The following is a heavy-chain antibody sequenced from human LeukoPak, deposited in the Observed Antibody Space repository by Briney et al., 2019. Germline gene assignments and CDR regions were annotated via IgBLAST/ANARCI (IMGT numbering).Heavy chain of an antibody. CDR1: GFTFSSYG. Sequence: PGGSLRLSCAASGFTFSSYGMSWVRQAPGKGLEWVSIISGTGGSTYYADSVKGRFTISRDNFGNTLYLEVNSLRAEDTAIYYCARRPFESCSGGTCYRGEFDFWGQGTLVNVSS. J-gene: IGHJ4*02. V-gene: IGHV3-23*01. D-gene: IGHD2-15*01. CDR3: ARRPFESCSGGTCYRGEFDF. CDR2: ISGTGGST.